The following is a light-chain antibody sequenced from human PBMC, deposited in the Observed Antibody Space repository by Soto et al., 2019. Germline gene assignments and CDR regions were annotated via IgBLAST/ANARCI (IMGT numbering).Light chain of an antibody. Sequence: EIVLTQSPATLSLSPGERATLSCRASQSVSSYLAWYQQKPSQAPRLLIYDASNRATGIPARFSGSGSGIDFTLTISSLEPKDFAVYYCHQRSNWPQTFGPGTKVDIK. CDR3: HQRSNWPQT. J-gene: IGKJ3*01. CDR2: DAS. CDR1: QSVSSY. V-gene: IGKV3-11*01.